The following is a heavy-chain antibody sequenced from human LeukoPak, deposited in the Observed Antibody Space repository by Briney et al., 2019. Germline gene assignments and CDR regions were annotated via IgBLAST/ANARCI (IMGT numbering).Heavy chain of an antibody. Sequence: KPSETLSLTCAVYGGSFSDYYWSWIRQPPGKGLEWIGEINHSGSTNQNPSLESRVTISVDTSKNQFSLKLSSVTAADTAVYYCARSYSSGWYPPGWFDPWGQGTLVTVSS. J-gene: IGHJ5*02. V-gene: IGHV4-34*01. CDR3: ARSYSSGWYPPGWFDP. CDR2: INHSGST. D-gene: IGHD6-19*01. CDR1: GGSFSDYY.